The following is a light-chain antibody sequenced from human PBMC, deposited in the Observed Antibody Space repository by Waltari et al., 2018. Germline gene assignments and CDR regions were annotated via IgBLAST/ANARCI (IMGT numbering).Light chain of an antibody. CDR3: QQFLNTPWT. V-gene: IGKV4-1*01. Sequence: DIVMTQFPDSLAVSLGERPTINCKSSQSVLFRSNNKNYFSWYQQKPGQPPNLLIYWASTRESGVPDRFNGSGSGTDFTLTISSLQAEDVAVYYCQQFLNTPWTFGQGTKVEIK. CDR2: WAS. CDR1: QSVLFRSNNKNY. J-gene: IGKJ1*01.